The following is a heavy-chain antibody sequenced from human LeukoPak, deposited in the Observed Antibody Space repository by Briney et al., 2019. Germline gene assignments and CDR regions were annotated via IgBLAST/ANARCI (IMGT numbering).Heavy chain of an antibody. CDR2: IYHSGST. CDR1: GGSISSGGYS. D-gene: IGHD4-17*01. CDR3: ARAQNGDYVGY. Sequence: TPSETLSLTCAVSGGSISSGGYSWRWLRQPPGKGLEWIGYIYHSGSTYYNLSLKSRVTISVDRSKNQFSLKLSSVTAADTAVYYCARAQNGDYVGYWGQGTLVTVSS. V-gene: IGHV4-30-2*01. J-gene: IGHJ4*02.